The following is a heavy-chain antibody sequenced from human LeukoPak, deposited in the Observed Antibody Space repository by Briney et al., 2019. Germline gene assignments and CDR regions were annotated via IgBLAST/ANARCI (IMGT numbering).Heavy chain of an antibody. CDR1: GGSISSHF. Sequence: SETLSLTCTVSGGSISSHFWTWIRQPPGKGLEWIGYIHYSGSTNYNPSLKSRVSISVDTSKNEFSLKLSSVTAADTAVYYCARDFLECSRASCLNWFDPLGPGNPGHRLL. J-gene: IGHJ5*02. V-gene: IGHV4-59*11. D-gene: IGHD2-2*01. CDR2: IHYSGST. CDR3: ARDFLECSRASCLNWFDP.